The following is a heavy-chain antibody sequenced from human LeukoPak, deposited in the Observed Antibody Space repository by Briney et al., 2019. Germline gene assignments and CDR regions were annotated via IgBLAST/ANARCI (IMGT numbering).Heavy chain of an antibody. J-gene: IGHJ4*02. CDR2: FDPEDGES. V-gene: IGHV1-24*01. D-gene: IGHD6-13*01. CDR1: GYTLTELS. Sequence: ASVKDCCKVSGYTLTELSMHWVGEAPGKGLEWMGGFDPEDGESIYPQKVQGRVTMTEDTSTETAYMEPSSLRTEDTAVYYCATGYSSSWDVSNYYFDYWGQGTLVTVSS. CDR3: ATGYSSSWDVSNYYFDY.